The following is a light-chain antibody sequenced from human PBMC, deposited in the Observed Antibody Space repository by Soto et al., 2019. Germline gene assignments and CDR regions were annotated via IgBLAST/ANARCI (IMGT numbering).Light chain of an antibody. CDR2: GSS. J-gene: IGKJ2*01. CDR3: QQYFQWHFT. Sequence: IMVTQSPAALSLSPGDTATLTCRSTSSVHWHLAWYHVRPGQSPRLLISGSSVRANGVPERFSGGGAGTQFTLSIDGVQPEDVGVDYCQQYFQWHFTLGQGTK. V-gene: IGKV3-15*01. CDR1: SSVHWH.